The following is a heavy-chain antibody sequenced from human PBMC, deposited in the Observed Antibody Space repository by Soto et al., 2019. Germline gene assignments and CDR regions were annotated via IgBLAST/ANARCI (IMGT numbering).Heavy chain of an antibody. Sequence: ASVKVSCKASGYTFTSYAMHWVRQAPGQRLEWMGWINAGNGNTKYSQKFQGRVTITRDTSASTAYMELSSLRSEDTAVYYCARAVSTYYYYGMDVWGQGTTVTVSS. V-gene: IGHV1-3*01. CDR2: INAGNGNT. CDR3: ARAVSTYYYYGMDV. J-gene: IGHJ6*02. CDR1: GYTFTSYA.